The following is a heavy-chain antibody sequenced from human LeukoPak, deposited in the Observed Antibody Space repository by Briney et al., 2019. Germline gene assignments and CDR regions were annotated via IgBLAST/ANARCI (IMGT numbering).Heavy chain of an antibody. CDR3: ARGPGIAAAGDDP. D-gene: IGHD6-13*01. Sequence: SETLSLTCAVSGYSISSGYYRGWIRQPPGKGLEWIGSIYHSGSTYYNPSLKSRVTISVDTSKNQFSLKLSSVTAADTAVYYCARGPGIAAAGDDPWGQGTLVTVSS. J-gene: IGHJ5*02. CDR2: IYHSGST. CDR1: GYSISSGYY. V-gene: IGHV4-38-2*01.